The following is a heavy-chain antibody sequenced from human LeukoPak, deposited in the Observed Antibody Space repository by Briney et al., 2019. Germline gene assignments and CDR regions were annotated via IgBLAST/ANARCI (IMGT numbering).Heavy chain of an antibody. D-gene: IGHD1-26*01. CDR3: ARDMGYSGSWPGYFDY. J-gene: IGHJ4*02. CDR1: GFTFSSYS. Sequence: AGGSLRLSCAASGFTFSSYSMNWVRQAPGKGLEWVSSISSSSSYIYYADSVKGRFTISRDNAKNSLYLQMKSLRAEDTTVYYCARDMGYSGSWPGYFDYWGQGVLVTVSS. CDR2: ISSSSSYI. V-gene: IGHV3-21*01.